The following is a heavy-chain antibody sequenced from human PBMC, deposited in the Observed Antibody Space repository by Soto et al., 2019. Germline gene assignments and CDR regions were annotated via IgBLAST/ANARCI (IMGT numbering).Heavy chain of an antibody. CDR2: ISYDGSNK. J-gene: IGHJ3*02. Sequence: GVSLRLSCAASGFTFSSYAMHWVRQAPGKGLEWVAVISYDGSNKYYADSVKGRFTISRDNSKNTLYLQMNSLRAEDKAVYYCATLRYSSGCGAFAIWGKGTMVTVSS. CDR3: ATLRYSSGCGAFAI. CDR1: GFTFSSYA. D-gene: IGHD6-19*01. V-gene: IGHV3-30-3*01.